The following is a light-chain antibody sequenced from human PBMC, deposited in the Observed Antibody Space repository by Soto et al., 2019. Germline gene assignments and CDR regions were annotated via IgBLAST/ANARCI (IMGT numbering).Light chain of an antibody. Sequence: QSALTQPASVSGSPGQSITISCTGTSSDVGGYNYVSWYQQHPGKAPKLMIYDVSNRPSGVSNRFSGSKSGNTASLTISGLQAEDEADYYFSSYRSSSRIFGGGTKLTVL. CDR1: SSDVGGYNY. V-gene: IGLV2-14*03. J-gene: IGLJ2*01. CDR2: DVS. CDR3: SSYRSSSRI.